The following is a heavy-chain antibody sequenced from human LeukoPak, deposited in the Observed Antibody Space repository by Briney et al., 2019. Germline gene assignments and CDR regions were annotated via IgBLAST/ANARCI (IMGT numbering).Heavy chain of an antibody. V-gene: IGHV3-23*01. CDR2: ISSGGSP. CDR3: AKDLGNSGSYWYYYMDV. Sequence: GGSLRLSCAASGFTFSSYAMSWVRQAPGKGLEWVSAISSGGSPYYADSVKGRFTISRDNSKNTPYLQMNSLRAEDTAVYYCAKDLGNSGSYWYYYMDVWGKGTTVAVSS. J-gene: IGHJ6*03. CDR1: GFTFSSYA. D-gene: IGHD1-26*01.